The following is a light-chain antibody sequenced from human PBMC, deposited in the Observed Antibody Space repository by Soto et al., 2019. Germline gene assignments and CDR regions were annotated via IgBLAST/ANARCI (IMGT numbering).Light chain of an antibody. J-gene: IGLJ1*01. CDR3: KSYAGSNTYV. V-gene: IGLV2-8*01. CDR1: KNDIGVYDF. CDR2: EVV. Sequence: QSALTQPPSASGSPGQSVTISCTRTKNDIGVYDFVSWYQHHPGKAPRLIIYEVVQRPSGVPDRFSGSKSGNTASLTVSGLQAADEGDYFCKSYAGSNTYVFGSGTKLTVL.